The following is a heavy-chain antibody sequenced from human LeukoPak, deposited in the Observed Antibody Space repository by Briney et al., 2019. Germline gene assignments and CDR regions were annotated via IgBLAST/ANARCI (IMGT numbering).Heavy chain of an antibody. Sequence: PGGSLRLSCTASGFTFRSHSMNWVRQAPGKGLEWVSYISTSSSTIYYADSVKGRFTISRDNAKNSLYLQMNSLRAEDTAVYYCARGGSYYPNDYWGQGTLVTVSS. V-gene: IGHV3-48*01. CDR2: ISTSSSTI. CDR3: ARGGSYYPNDY. D-gene: IGHD1-26*01. CDR1: GFTFRSHS. J-gene: IGHJ4*02.